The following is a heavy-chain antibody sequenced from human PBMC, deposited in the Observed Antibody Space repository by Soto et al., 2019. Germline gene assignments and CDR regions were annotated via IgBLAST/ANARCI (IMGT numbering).Heavy chain of an antibody. J-gene: IGHJ6*02. V-gene: IGHV3-30*18. Sequence: GGSLRLSCAASGFTFSSYGMHWVRQAPGKGLEWVAVISYDGSNKYYADSVKGRFTISRDNSKNTLYLQMSSLRAEDTAMYYCAKHPNVRSAAAGYYYYYYGMDVSGQGTTVTVSS. CDR1: GFTFSSYG. CDR2: ISYDGSNK. CDR3: AKHPNVRSAAAGYYYYYYGMDV. D-gene: IGHD6-13*01.